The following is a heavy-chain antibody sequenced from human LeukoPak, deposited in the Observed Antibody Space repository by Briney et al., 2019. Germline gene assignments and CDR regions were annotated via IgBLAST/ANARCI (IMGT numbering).Heavy chain of an antibody. Sequence: GGSLRLSCAASGFTFSSYWMSWVRQAPGKGLEWVANIKQDGSEKYYVDSVKGRFTISRDNAKNSLYLQMNSLRAEDTAVYYCASSYCGGDCPDAFDIWGRGTMVTVSS. D-gene: IGHD2-21*02. CDR3: ASSYCGGDCPDAFDI. V-gene: IGHV3-7*01. CDR2: IKQDGSEK. CDR1: GFTFSSYW. J-gene: IGHJ3*02.